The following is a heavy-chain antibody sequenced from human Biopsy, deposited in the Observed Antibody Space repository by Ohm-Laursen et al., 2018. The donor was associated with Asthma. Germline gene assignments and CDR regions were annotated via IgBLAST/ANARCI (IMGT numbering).Heavy chain of an antibody. CDR3: ASQSSGPDFWSGYYYFDY. V-gene: IGHV3-30*03. Sequence: SLRLSCTASGFTFSSYGMHWVRQAPGKGLEWVAVISYDGSNKYYADSVKGRFTISRDNSKNTLYLQMSSLRAEDTAVYYCASQSSGPDFWSGYYYFDYWGQGTLVTVSS. CDR1: GFTFSSYG. CDR2: ISYDGSNK. J-gene: IGHJ4*02. D-gene: IGHD3-3*01.